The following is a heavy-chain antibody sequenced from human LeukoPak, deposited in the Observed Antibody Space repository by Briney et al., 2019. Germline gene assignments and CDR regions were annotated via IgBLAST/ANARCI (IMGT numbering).Heavy chain of an antibody. Sequence: GGSLRLSCTASGCPFYSYWMTWVRQTPGKGLEWVANIRHDGSTKYYVDSVKGRFTISRDNAMNSLYLQMDSLRVEDTAICYCARSVPYGTTWYGRSDCWGQGTQVTVSS. CDR1: GCPFYSYW. D-gene: IGHD6-13*01. J-gene: IGHJ4*02. CDR2: IRHDGSTK. CDR3: ARSVPYGTTWYGRSDC. V-gene: IGHV3-7*03.